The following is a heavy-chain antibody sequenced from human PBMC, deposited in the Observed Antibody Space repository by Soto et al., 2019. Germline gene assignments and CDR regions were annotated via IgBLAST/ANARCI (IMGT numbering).Heavy chain of an antibody. CDR1: GFTFDDYA. CDR2: ISSSSGSV. D-gene: IGHD4-17*01. Sequence: VQLVESGGGLVQPGRSLRLSCAASGFTFDDYAMHWVRQAPGKGLEWVSGISSSSGSVGYADSVKGRFTISRDNAKHSLYLQMTSLKAEDTALYYCAKDALTAVGFHFDFWGQGTLVTVSS. V-gene: IGHV3-9*01. CDR3: AKDALTAVGFHFDF. J-gene: IGHJ4*02.